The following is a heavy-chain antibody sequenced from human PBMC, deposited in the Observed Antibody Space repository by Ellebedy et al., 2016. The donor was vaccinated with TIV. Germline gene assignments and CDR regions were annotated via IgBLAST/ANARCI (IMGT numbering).Heavy chain of an antibody. V-gene: IGHV3-7*01. CDR2: IKQDGSDK. CDR1: GFTFSSYD. Sequence: GESLKISCAASGFTFSSYDMHWVRQAPGKGLEWVANIKQDGSDKYYVDSVKGRFTISRDNAKNSLYLQMNSLNAEDKAVYYCERESGYCTSTGWRGDAFDIWGQGTMVTVSS. D-gene: IGHD2-2*01. J-gene: IGHJ3*02. CDR3: ERESGYCTSTGWRGDAFDI.